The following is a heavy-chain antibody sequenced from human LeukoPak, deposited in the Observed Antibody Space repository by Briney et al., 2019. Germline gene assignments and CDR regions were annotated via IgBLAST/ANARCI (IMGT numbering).Heavy chain of an antibody. D-gene: IGHD6-6*01. Sequence: ASVKVSCKASGHTFTSYGISWVRQAPGQGLEWMGWISAYNGNTNYAQKLQGRVTMTTDTSTSTAYMELRSLRSDDTAVYYCARGSSSSLAYYYYGMDVWGQGTTVTVSS. CDR1: GHTFTSYG. CDR3: ARGSSSSLAYYYYGMDV. J-gene: IGHJ6*02. V-gene: IGHV1-18*01. CDR2: ISAYNGNT.